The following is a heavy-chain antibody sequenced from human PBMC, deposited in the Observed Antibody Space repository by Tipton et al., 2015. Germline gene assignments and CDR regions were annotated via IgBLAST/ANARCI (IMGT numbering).Heavy chain of an antibody. V-gene: IGHV5-51*01. CDR2: IYPGASDT. Sequence: QLVQSGPEVKKPGESLKISCKASGYKFSTYYIAWVRQMPGKGLEWMGIIYPGASDTTYSPSFEGQVTISADKSITTAYLQWRSLKTSVTAMYYCARGYSPRRWFDPWGQGTLVTFSS. J-gene: IGHJ5*02. CDR1: GYKFSTYY. CDR3: ARGYSPRRWFDP. D-gene: IGHD5-18*01.